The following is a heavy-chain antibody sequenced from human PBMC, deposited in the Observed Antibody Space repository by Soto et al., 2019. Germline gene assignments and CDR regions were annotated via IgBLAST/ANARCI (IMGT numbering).Heavy chain of an antibody. CDR2: ISDYNGKR. V-gene: IGHV1-18*01. D-gene: IGHD3-10*01. CDR3: ARGAITMVRGVDYMDV. Sequence: ASVKVSCKASGYTFTSYGISWVRQAPGQGLEWMGWISDYNGKRNYAQKLQGRVTMTTDTSTSTAYMEVRSLRSDDTAVYYCARGAITMVRGVDYMDVWGKGTTVTVSS. J-gene: IGHJ6*03. CDR1: GYTFTSYG.